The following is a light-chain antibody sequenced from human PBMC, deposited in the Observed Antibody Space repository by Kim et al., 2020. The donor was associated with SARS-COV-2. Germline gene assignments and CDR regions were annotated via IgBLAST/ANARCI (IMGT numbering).Light chain of an antibody. Sequence: DIQMTQSPSTLSASVGDRVTITCRASQGISRWLAWYQQKPGKAPELLIFDASSLEGGVPSRFSGSGSGTEFTLTISSLQPDDFATYYCQQYDRYPVTFGQETKLEI. CDR3: QQYDRYPVT. CDR2: DAS. V-gene: IGKV1-5*01. J-gene: IGKJ2*01. CDR1: QGISRW.